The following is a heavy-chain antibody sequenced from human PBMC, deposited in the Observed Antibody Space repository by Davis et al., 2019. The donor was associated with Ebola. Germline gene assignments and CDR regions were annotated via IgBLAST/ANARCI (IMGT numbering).Heavy chain of an antibody. CDR3: ARDRGFFWFDP. CDR2: ISSSSSYI. Sequence: GESLKISCAASGFTLSSYSMNWVRQAPGKGLEWVSSISSSSSYIYYADSVKGRFTISRDNAKNSLYLQMNSLRAEDTAVYYCARDRGFFWFDPWGQGTLVTVSS. J-gene: IGHJ5*02. V-gene: IGHV3-21*01. CDR1: GFTLSSYS. D-gene: IGHD1-26*01.